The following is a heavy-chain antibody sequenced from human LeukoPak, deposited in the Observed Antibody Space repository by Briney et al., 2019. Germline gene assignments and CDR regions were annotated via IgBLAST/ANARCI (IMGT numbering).Heavy chain of an antibody. CDR2: IYYSRST. Sequence: SETLSLTCTVSGGSISSYYWSWIRQPPGKGLEWIGYIYYSRSTNYNPSLKSRVTISVDTSKNQFSLKLSSVTAADTAVYFCATDGYFEVWGRGTLVTVSS. V-gene: IGHV4-59*01. J-gene: IGHJ2*01. CDR1: GGSISSYY. CDR3: ATDGYFEV.